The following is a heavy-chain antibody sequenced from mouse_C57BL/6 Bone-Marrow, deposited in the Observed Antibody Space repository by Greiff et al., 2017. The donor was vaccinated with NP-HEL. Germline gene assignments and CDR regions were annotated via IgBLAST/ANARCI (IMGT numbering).Heavy chain of an antibody. J-gene: IGHJ4*01. CDR3: ARGLEDYAMDY. CDR1: GFTFSSYT. V-gene: IGHV5-9*01. Sequence: DVMLVESGGGLVKPGGSLKLSCAASGFTFSSYTMSWVRQTPEKRLEWVATISGGGGNTYYPDSVKGRFTISRDNAKNTLYLQMSSLRSEDTALDYCARGLEDYAMDYWGQGTSVTVSS. CDR2: ISGGGGNT.